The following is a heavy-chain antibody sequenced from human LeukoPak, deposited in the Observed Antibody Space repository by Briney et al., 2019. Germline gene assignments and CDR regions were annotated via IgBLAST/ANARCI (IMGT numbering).Heavy chain of an antibody. Sequence: ASVKVSCKASGYTFTGYYMHWVRQAPGQGLERMGWINPNSGGTNYAQKFQGRVTMTRDTSISTAYMELSRLRSDDTAVYYCARVLDGYPIGVSDYWGQGTLVTVSS. CDR1: GYTFTGYY. J-gene: IGHJ4*02. CDR2: INPNSGGT. D-gene: IGHD5-24*01. V-gene: IGHV1-2*02. CDR3: ARVLDGYPIGVSDY.